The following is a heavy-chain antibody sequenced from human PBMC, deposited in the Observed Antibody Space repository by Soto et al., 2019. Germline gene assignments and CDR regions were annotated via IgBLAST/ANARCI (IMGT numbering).Heavy chain of an antibody. CDR1: GFTFSASA. J-gene: IGHJ5*02. Sequence: GGSLRLSCAATGFTFSASAVHWVRRASGKGLEWVGRIRSKADSYATAYAASMKGRFTISRDDPKNTAYLQMSSLKTEDTAVYYCARLPVDMGTMPVYAWGQGTLVTVSS. CDR3: ARLPVDMGTMPVYA. D-gene: IGHD2-8*01. CDR2: IRSKADSYAT. V-gene: IGHV3-73*01.